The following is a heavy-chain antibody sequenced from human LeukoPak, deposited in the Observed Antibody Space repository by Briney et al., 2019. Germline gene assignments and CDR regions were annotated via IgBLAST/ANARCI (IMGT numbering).Heavy chain of an antibody. Sequence: GGSLRLSCAASGFTFSTYGMHWVRQAPGKGLEWVALISYDGGNKYYADSVRGRFTISRGNSKNTLYLQMNSLRAEDTALYYCAYYYDSGGFYWGQGTLVTVSS. CDR1: GFTFSTYG. J-gene: IGHJ4*02. D-gene: IGHD3-22*01. CDR2: ISYDGGNK. V-gene: IGHV3-30*03. CDR3: AYYYDSGGFY.